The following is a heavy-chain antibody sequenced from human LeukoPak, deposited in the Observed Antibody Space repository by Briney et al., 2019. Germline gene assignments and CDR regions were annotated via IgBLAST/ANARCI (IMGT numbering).Heavy chain of an antibody. CDR2: INPNSGGT. CDR3: AREGYSSSNWFGP. CDR1: GYTFTGYY. V-gene: IGHV1-2*02. J-gene: IGHJ5*02. D-gene: IGHD6-13*01. Sequence: ASVKVSCKASGYTFTGYYMHWVRQAPGQGLEWMGWINPNSGGTNYAQKFQGRVTMTRDTSISTAYMELSRLRSDDTAVYYCAREGYSSSNWFGPWGQGTLVTVSS.